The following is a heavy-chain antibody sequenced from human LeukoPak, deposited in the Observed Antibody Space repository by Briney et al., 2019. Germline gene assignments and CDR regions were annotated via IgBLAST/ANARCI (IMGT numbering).Heavy chain of an antibody. CDR1: GFTFDDYA. CDR2: ISWNSGSI. CDR3: ARDGGYCSSTSCYYYFDY. Sequence: GRSLRLSCAASGFTFDDYAMHWVRQAPGKGLEWVSGISWNSGSIGYADSVKGRFTISRDNAKNTLYLQMNSLRAEDTAVYYCARDGGYCSSTSCYYYFDYWGQGTLVTVSS. J-gene: IGHJ4*02. D-gene: IGHD2-2*01. V-gene: IGHV3-9*01.